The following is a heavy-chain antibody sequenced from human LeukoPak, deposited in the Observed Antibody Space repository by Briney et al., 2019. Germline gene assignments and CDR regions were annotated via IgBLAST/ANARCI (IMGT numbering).Heavy chain of an antibody. V-gene: IGHV1-18*01. CDR3: ARESRPPRYSGSYTQKPPDY. J-gene: IGHJ4*02. CDR2: ISAYNGNT. Sequence: GASVKVSCKASGYTFTSYGISWVRQAPGQGLEWMGWISAYNGNTNYAQKLQGRVTMTTDTSKSTAYMELRSLRSEDTAVYYCARESRPPRYSGSYTQKPPDYWGQGTLVTVSS. D-gene: IGHD1-26*01. CDR1: GYTFTSYG.